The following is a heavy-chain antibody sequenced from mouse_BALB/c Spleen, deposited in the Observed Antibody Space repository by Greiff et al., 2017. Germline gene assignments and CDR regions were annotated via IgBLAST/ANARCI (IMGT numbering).Heavy chain of an antibody. J-gene: IGHJ4*01. V-gene: IGHV5-6-3*01. Sequence: EVMLVESGGGLVQPGGSLKLSCAASGFTFSSYGMSWVRQTPDKRLELVATINSNGGSTYYPDSVKGRFTISRDNAKNTLYLQMSSLKSEDTAMYYCARDFHGRRYAMDYWGQGTSVTVSS. CDR3: ARDFHGRRYAMDY. CDR2: INSNGGST. D-gene: IGHD1-2*01. CDR1: GFTFSSYG.